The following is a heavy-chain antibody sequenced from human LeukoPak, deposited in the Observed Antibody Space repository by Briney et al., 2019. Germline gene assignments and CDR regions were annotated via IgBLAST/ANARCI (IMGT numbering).Heavy chain of an antibody. J-gene: IGHJ4*02. D-gene: IGHD5-12*01. CDR1: GYTFTGYH. V-gene: IGHV1-2*02. CDR3: ARDRYSGYEPFDY. CDR2: INPNSGGT. Sequence: ASVTVSCKASGYTFTGYHMHWVRQAPGQGLEWMGWINPNSGGTNYAQKFQGRVTMTRDTSISTAYMELSRLRSDDTAVYYCARDRYSGYEPFDYWGQGTLVTVSS.